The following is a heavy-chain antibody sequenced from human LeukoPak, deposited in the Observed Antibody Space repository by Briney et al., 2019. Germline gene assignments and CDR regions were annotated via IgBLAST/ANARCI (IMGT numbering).Heavy chain of an antibody. CDR3: ARDEGLRFLGRTAGSYYYYMDV. Sequence: ASVEVSCKASGYTFTSYGISWVRQAPGQGLEWMGWISAYNGNTNYAQKLQGRVTMTTDTSTSTAYMELRSLRSDDTAVYYCARDEGLRFLGRTAGSYYYYMDVWGKGTTVTVSS. CDR1: GYTFTSYG. D-gene: IGHD3-3*01. V-gene: IGHV1-18*01. CDR2: ISAYNGNT. J-gene: IGHJ6*03.